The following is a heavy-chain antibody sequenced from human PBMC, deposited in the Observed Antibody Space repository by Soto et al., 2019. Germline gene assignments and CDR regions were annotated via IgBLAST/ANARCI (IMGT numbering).Heavy chain of an antibody. V-gene: IGHV4-59*01. CDR3: ASSSRFWSGYQTDAFDI. D-gene: IGHD3-3*01. Sequence: VQLQESGPGLVKPSETLSLTCTVSGGSISSYYWSWIRQPPGTGLEWIGYIYYSGSTNYNPSLKSRVTISVDTSKNQFSLKLSSVTAADTAVYYCASSSRFWSGYQTDAFDIWGQGTMVTVSS. CDR2: IYYSGST. J-gene: IGHJ3*02. CDR1: GGSISSYY.